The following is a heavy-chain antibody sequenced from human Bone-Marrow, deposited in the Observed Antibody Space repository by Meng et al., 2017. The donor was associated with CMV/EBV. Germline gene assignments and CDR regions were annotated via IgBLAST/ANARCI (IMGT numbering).Heavy chain of an antibody. CDR3: AHSRQYYDYVWGNYRKIFDS. V-gene: IGHV2-5*01. CDR2: IYWNDDK. D-gene: IGHD3-16*02. J-gene: IGHJ4*02. CDR1: TSGAG. Sequence: TSGAGVCWIRQPPGRALEWLALIYWNDDKNYSPSLSNRLTITKDTSRNQVVLTMTNVDPADTATYYCAHSRQYYDYVWGNYRKIFDSWGLGALVTVSS.